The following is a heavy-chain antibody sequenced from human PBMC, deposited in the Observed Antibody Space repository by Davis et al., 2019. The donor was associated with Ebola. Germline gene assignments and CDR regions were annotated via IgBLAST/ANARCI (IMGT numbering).Heavy chain of an antibody. CDR3: AREGLGSTHHVSGASTDYYGMDV. CDR2: ISYDGSNK. Sequence: GGSLRLSCAASGFTFSSYSMNWVRQAPGKGLEWVAVISYDGSNKYYADSVKGRFTISRDNSKNTLYLQMTGLRDEGTAMYYCAREGLGSTHHVSGASTDYYGMDVWGQGTTVIVSS. J-gene: IGHJ6*02. D-gene: IGHD3-10*01. V-gene: IGHV3-30*03. CDR1: GFTFSSYS.